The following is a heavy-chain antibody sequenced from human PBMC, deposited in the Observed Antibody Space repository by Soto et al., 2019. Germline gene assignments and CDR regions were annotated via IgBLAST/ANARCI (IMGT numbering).Heavy chain of an antibody. CDR2: ISSDGSKK. V-gene: IGHV3-30*18. D-gene: IGHD3-16*01. CDR3: AKDQTYYDDILSRGPGD. J-gene: IGHJ4*02. CDR1: GFIFSNYG. Sequence: GGSLRLSCAASGFIFSNYGMHWVCQAPGKGLEWVALISSDGSKKHYGDSVKGRFTISRDDSKHTLYLQMNSLTTDDTAVYYCAKDQTYYDDILSRGPGDWGQGTLVTVSS.